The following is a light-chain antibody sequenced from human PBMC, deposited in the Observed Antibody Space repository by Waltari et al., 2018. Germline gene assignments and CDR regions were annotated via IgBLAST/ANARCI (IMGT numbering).Light chain of an antibody. CDR2: DAS. CDR1: QSVSVY. Sequence: EVVLTQSPATLSLSPGERATLSCRASQSVSVYFAWYQQKPGQAPRLLIYDASDRATGVPARFSGSGSGPDFTLTISSLEPEDFAVYYCQQRTDRPPVTFGQGTRVEMK. J-gene: IGKJ1*01. CDR3: QQRTDRPPVT. V-gene: IGKV3-11*01.